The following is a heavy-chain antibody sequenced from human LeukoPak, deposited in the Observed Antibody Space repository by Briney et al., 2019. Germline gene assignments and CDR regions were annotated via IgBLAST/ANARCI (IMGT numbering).Heavy chain of an antibody. V-gene: IGHV4-34*01. CDR2: INHSGST. J-gene: IGHJ6*03. Sequence: PSETLSLTCAVYGGSFSGYYWSWIRQPPGKGLEWTGEINHSGSTNYNPSLKSRVTISVDTSKNQFSLKLSSVTAADTAVYYCARARIAARPPAIYYYYYYMDVWGKGTTVTVSS. D-gene: IGHD6-6*01. CDR3: ARARIAARPPAIYYYYYYMDV. CDR1: GGSFSGYY.